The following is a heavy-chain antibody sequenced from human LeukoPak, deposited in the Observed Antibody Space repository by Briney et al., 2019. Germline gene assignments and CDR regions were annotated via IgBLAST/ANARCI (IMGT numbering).Heavy chain of an antibody. D-gene: IGHD1-26*01. CDR2: INPNSGGT. CDR3: ARSSGSLPYNWFDP. V-gene: IGHV1-2*06. Sequence: GASVKVSCKASGYTFTGYYMHWVRQAPGQGLEWMGRINPNSGGTNYAQKFRGRVTMTRDTSISTAYMELSRLRSDDTAVYYCARSSGSLPYNWFDPWGQGTLVTVSS. J-gene: IGHJ5*02. CDR1: GYTFTGYY.